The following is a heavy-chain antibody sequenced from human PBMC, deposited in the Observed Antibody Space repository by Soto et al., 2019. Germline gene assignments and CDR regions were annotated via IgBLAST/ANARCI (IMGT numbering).Heavy chain of an antibody. V-gene: IGHV3-48*02. CDR3: AREYSSSSVNYGMDV. J-gene: IGHJ6*02. D-gene: IGHD6-6*01. Sequence: TWIRQYPGKGLEWVSYISSSSSTIYYADSVKGRFTISRDNAKNSLYLQMNSLRDEDTAVYYCAREYSSSSVNYGMDVWGQGTTVTVSS. CDR2: ISSSSSTI.